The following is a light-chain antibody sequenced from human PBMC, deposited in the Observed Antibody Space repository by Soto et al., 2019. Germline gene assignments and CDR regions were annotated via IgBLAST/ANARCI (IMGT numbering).Light chain of an antibody. J-gene: IGKJ4*01. Sequence: DILLTQSPSFLSASVGDRITITCRASHGISNYLAWYQQKPGKAPNLLIYAASTLQSGVPSRFSGSGSGTEFTLTISSLQPEDFATYYCLQVNNYPRTFGGGTKVEIK. CDR3: LQVNNYPRT. CDR2: AAS. V-gene: IGKV1-9*01. CDR1: HGISNY.